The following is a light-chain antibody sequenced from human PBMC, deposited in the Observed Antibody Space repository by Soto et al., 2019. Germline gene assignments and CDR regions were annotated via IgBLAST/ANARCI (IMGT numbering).Light chain of an antibody. CDR3: QQYGSSPRT. V-gene: IGKV3-20*01. CDR2: GAS. Sequence: IVLTQSPGTLSLSPGERATLSCRASQSVSSSYLACYQQKPGQAPRLLIYGASSRATGIPDRFSVSGSGTDFTLTISRLEPEDFAVFYCQQYGSSPRTFGQGTKVEIK. J-gene: IGKJ1*01. CDR1: QSVSSSY.